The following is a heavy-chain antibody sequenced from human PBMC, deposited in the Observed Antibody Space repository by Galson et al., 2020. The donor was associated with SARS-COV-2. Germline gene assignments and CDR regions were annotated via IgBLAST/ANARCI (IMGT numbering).Heavy chain of an antibody. CDR3: ARDTLSITMIGPQGYYGMDV. V-gene: IGHV4-39*07. CDR2: ISYSVST. D-gene: IGHD3-22*01. Sequence: SETLSLTCTVSGGSISSSSYYWGRIRQPPGKGLEWIGRISYSVSTYYNPSLKSRVTISVDTSKNQFSLKLSSVTAADTAVYYCARDTLSITMIGPQGYYGMDVWGQGTTVTVSS. J-gene: IGHJ6*02. CDR1: GGSISSSSYY.